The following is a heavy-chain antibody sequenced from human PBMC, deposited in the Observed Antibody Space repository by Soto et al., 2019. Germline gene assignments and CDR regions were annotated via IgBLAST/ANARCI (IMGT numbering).Heavy chain of an antibody. CDR3: ARGTGYYDFWSGYYTGEIDY. Sequence: EVQLVESGGGLVQPGGSLRLSCAASGFTFSSYAMHWVRQAPGKGLEYVSAISSSGGSTYYANSVKGRFTISRDNSKNTLYLQMGSLRAEDMAVYYCARGTGYYDFWSGYYTGEIDYWGQGTLVTVSS. CDR2: ISSSGGST. D-gene: IGHD3-3*01. CDR1: GFTFSSYA. J-gene: IGHJ4*02. V-gene: IGHV3-64*01.